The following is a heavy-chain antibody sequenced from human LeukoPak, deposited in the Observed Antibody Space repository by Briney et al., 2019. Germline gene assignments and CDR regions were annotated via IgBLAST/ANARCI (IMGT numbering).Heavy chain of an antibody. CDR3: AKESEQWLEVQFDY. V-gene: IGHV3-30*02. Sequence: GGSLRLSCAASGFTFSSYGMHWVRQAPGKGLEWVAFIRYDGSNKYYADSVKGRFTISRDNSKNTLYLQMNSLRAEDTAVYYCAKESEQWLEVQFDYWGQGTLVTVSS. D-gene: IGHD6-19*01. CDR1: GFTFSSYG. CDR2: IRYDGSNK. J-gene: IGHJ4*02.